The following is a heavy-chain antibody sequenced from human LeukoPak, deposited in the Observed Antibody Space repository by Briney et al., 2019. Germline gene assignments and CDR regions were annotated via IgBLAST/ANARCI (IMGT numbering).Heavy chain of an antibody. J-gene: IGHJ6*03. D-gene: IGHD3-9*01. V-gene: IGHV3-21*04. Sequence: GGSLRLSCAASGFTFSSYSMNWVRQAPGKGLEWVSSISSSSSYIYYADSVKGRFTISRDNAKNSLYLQMNSLRAEDTAVYYCASSKDLYYDILTQRRHYYYYYMDVWGKGTTVTISS. CDR3: ASSKDLYYDILTQRRHYYYYYMDV. CDR2: ISSSSSYI. CDR1: GFTFSSYS.